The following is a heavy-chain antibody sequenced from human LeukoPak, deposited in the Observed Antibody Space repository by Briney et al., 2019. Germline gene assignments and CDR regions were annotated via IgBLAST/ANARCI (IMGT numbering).Heavy chain of an antibody. CDR3: ANKVYCSTTSCYPAGY. CDR1: GGSISSYY. CDR2: IYYSGST. Sequence: PSGTLSLTCTVSGGSISSYYWSWIRQPPGKGLEWIGYIYYSGSTNYNPSLKSRVTISVDTSKNQFSLKLSSVTAADTAVYYCANKVYCSTTSCYPAGYWGQGTLVTVSS. V-gene: IGHV4-59*08. J-gene: IGHJ4*02. D-gene: IGHD2-2*01.